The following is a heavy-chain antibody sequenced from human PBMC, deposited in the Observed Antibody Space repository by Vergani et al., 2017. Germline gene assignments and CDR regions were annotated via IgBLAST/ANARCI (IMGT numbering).Heavy chain of an antibody. J-gene: IGHJ4*02. V-gene: IGHV3-9*01. CDR1: GFTFDDYA. CDR3: ARDPPYSGSYGALDY. Sequence: EVQLVESGGGLVQPGRSLRLSCAASGFTFDDYAMHWVRQAPGKGLEWVSGISWNSGSIGYADSVKGRFTISRDNAKNSLYLQMNSLRAEDTALYYCARDPPYSGSYGALDYWGQGTLVTVSS. D-gene: IGHD1-26*01. CDR2: ISWNSGSI.